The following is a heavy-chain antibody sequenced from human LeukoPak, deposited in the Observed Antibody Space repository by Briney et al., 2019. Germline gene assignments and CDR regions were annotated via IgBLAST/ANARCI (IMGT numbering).Heavy chain of an antibody. D-gene: IGHD3-10*01. CDR3: AKSKYGSGLSYFDY. Sequence: GGSLRLSCADSGFTFSSYGMSWVRQAPGKGLEWVSAISGSGGRTYFADSVKGRFTISRDNSKNTLYLQMNSLRAEDTAVYYCAKSKYGSGLSYFDYWGQEILVTVSS. CDR2: ISGSGGRT. J-gene: IGHJ4*02. V-gene: IGHV3-23*01. CDR1: GFTFSSYG.